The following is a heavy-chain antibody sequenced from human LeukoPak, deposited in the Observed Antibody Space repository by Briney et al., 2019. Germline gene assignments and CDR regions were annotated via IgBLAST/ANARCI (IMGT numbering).Heavy chain of an antibody. CDR2: MNPNSGNT. D-gene: IGHD3-10*01. V-gene: IGHV1-8*01. CDR1: GYTFTSYD. J-gene: IGHJ4*02. CDR3: ATRFYGSGSYYNVGVDS. Sequence: ASVKVSCKASGYTFTSYDISGVRQATGQGREGRGWMNPNSGNTGYAQKFQGRVTMTRNTYISTAYMELSRLRSEDTAVYYCATRFYGSGSYYNVGVDSWGQGTLVTVSS.